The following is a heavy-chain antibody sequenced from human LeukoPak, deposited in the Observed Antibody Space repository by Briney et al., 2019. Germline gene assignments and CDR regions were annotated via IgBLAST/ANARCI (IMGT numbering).Heavy chain of an antibody. J-gene: IGHJ5*02. D-gene: IGHD2-15*01. CDR2: INGSSSDT. Sequence: GGSLRLSCAASGFTFSDYYMTWIRQAPGRGLEWISYINGSSSDTKYADSVKGRFTISRDNARNSLYLQMSSLRAEDTAVYYCASYYSGGSWTGFDPWGQGSLVTVSS. CDR3: ASYYSGGSWTGFDP. CDR1: GFTFSDYY. V-gene: IGHV3-11*03.